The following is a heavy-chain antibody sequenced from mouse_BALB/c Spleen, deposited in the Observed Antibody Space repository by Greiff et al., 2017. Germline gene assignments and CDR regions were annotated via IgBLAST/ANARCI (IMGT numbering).Heavy chain of an antibody. Sequence: VQVVESGPGLVAPSQSLSITCTVSGFSLTSYDISWIRQPPGKGLEWLGVIWTGGGTNYNSAFMSRLSISKDNSKSQVFLKMNSLQTDDTAIYYCVRASYYDYDGYFDVWGAGTTVTVSS. CDR1: GFSLTSYD. CDR2: IWTGGGT. D-gene: IGHD2-4*01. J-gene: IGHJ1*01. CDR3: VRASYYDYDGYFDV. V-gene: IGHV2-9-2*01.